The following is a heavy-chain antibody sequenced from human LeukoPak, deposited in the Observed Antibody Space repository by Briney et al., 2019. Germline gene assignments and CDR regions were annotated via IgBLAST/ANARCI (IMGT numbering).Heavy chain of an antibody. V-gene: IGHV3-23*01. CDR1: GFTFKIYA. J-gene: IGHJ4*02. Sequence: GGSLRLSCAASGFTFKIYAMTWGGQAPGKGVEWVSVVSGRGIHSYSPDSVKGRFTISRYNSKNTLFLQMRTLRPEDTAVYYCAKVSSHTYGDYDYWGQGTLVTVSS. CDR3: AKVSSHTYGDYDY. D-gene: IGHD4-17*01. CDR2: VSGRGIHS.